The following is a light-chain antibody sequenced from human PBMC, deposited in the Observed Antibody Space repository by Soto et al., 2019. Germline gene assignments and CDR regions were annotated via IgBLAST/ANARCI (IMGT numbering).Light chain of an antibody. J-gene: IGKJ1*01. CDR2: DAS. CDR1: QSISSW. Sequence: DIQMTQSPSTLSASVGDRVTIXCXASQSISSWLAWYQQKPGKAPKLLIYDASSLESGVPSRFSGSGSGTEFTLTISSLQPDDFATYYCQQYNSYSSTFGQGTKVDI. V-gene: IGKV1-5*01. CDR3: QQYNSYSST.